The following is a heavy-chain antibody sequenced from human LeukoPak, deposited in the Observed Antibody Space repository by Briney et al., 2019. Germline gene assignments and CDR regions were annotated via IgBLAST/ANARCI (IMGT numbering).Heavy chain of an antibody. V-gene: IGHV3-30*18. CDR2: ISYDGSNK. CDR1: GFTFSSYG. J-gene: IGHJ4*02. Sequence: GGSLRLSCAASGFTFSSYGMHWVRQAPGKGLEWVAVISYDGSNKYYADSVKGRFTISRDNSKNTLYLQMNSLRAEDTAVYYCAKEASGSYYNPPFDYWGQGTLVTASS. CDR3: AKEASGSYYNPPFDY. D-gene: IGHD3-10*01.